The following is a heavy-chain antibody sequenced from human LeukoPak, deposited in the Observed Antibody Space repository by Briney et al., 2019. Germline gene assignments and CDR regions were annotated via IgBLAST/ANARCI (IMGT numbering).Heavy chain of an antibody. V-gene: IGHV1-2*02. Sequence: GASVKGSCKASGYTFSDYYIHWLRQAPGQGLEWMGWIKPNGGVTNYARNFQGRITMTRDTSISTAFMELSSLRSDDTAVYYCARPSYCGAGCYYYFDYWGQGTLVTVSS. CDR3: ARPSYCGAGCYYYFDY. J-gene: IGHJ4*02. CDR1: GYTFSDYY. CDR2: IKPNGGVT. D-gene: IGHD2-21*02.